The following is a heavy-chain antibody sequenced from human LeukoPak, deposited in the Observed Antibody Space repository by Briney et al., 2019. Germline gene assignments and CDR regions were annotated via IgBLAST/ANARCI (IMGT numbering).Heavy chain of an antibody. V-gene: IGHV4-61*02. D-gene: IGHD3-3*02. CDR1: GGSLSSGSYY. Sequence: SQTLSLTCTVSGGSLSSGSYYWSWIRQPAGTGLEWIGRIQTSGTTNYNPSLKSRVTISVDTSKIQFSLKLSSVTAADTAVYYCARHLGAFDIWGQGTMVTVSS. J-gene: IGHJ3*02. CDR3: ARHLGAFDI. CDR2: IQTSGTT.